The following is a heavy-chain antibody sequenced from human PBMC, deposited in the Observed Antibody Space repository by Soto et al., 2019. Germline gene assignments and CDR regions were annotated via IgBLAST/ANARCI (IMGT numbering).Heavy chain of an antibody. CDR3: AKDLRTGYYDSSGPFDAFDI. Sequence: GGSLRLSCAASGFTFSSYGMHWVRQAPGKGLEWVAVISYDGSNKYYADSVKGRFTISRDNSKNTLYLQMNSLRAEDTAVYYCAKDLRTGYYDSSGPFDAFDIWGQGTMVTVSS. D-gene: IGHD3-22*01. CDR1: GFTFSSYG. V-gene: IGHV3-30*18. CDR2: ISYDGSNK. J-gene: IGHJ3*02.